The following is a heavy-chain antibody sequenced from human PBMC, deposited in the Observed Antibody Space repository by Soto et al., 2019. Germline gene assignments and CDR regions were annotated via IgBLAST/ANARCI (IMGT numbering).Heavy chain of an antibody. Sequence: PGGSLRLSCAAAGFSVSTSHISWVRQAPGKGLEWVSVIYSGGATHYAVSVKGRLIISRDKSKNSLYLQMNSLRAEDTAVYYCARDPTYYYSGMDVWGQGTTVTVSS. V-gene: IGHV3-53*01. CDR1: GFSVSTSH. CDR3: ARDPTYYYSGMDV. CDR2: IYSGGAT. J-gene: IGHJ6*02.